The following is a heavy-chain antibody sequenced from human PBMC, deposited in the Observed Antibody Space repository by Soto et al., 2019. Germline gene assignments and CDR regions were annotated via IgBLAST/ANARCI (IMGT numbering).Heavy chain of an antibody. V-gene: IGHV4-31*03. CDR3: ARSPEATVTAFDY. J-gene: IGHJ4*02. CDR2: IYYSGST. D-gene: IGHD4-17*01. CDR1: GGSISSGGYY. Sequence: QVQLQESGPGLVKPSQTLSLTCTVSGGSISSGGYYWSWIRQHPGKGLEWIGYIYYSGSTYYNPYLKSRVNISVDTSKNQFSLKLSSVTAADTAVYYCARSPEATVTAFDYWGQGTLVTVSS.